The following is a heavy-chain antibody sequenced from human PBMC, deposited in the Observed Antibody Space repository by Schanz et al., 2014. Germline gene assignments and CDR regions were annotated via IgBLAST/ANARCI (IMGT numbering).Heavy chain of an antibody. Sequence: QVQLVQSGAEVKKPGASVKVSCKTSGYTFSNDDINWVRQAPGQGLEWMGWINAGTGNTEYSQKFQGRVTITRDTLASTAYMEVSSLRSEDTAVYYCARSGSSNWYFFDYWGQGTLXTVSS. D-gene: IGHD6-13*01. V-gene: IGHV1-3*01. CDR1: GYTFSNDD. CDR2: INAGTGNT. CDR3: ARSGSSNWYFFDY. J-gene: IGHJ4*02.